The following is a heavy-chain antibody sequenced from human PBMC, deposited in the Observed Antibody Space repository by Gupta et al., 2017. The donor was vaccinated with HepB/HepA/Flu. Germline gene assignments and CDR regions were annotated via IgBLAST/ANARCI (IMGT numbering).Heavy chain of an antibody. Sequence: QVQLQQWGAGLLKPSETLSLTCAVYGGSFSGYYWSWIRQPPGKGLEWIGEINHSGSTNYNPSLKSRVTISVDTSKNQFSLKLSSVTAADTAVYYCARVVTVTSHVFDYWGQGTLVTVSS. CDR1: GGSFSGYY. V-gene: IGHV4-34*01. J-gene: IGHJ4*02. CDR2: INHSGST. D-gene: IGHD4-11*01. CDR3: ARVVTVTSHVFDY.